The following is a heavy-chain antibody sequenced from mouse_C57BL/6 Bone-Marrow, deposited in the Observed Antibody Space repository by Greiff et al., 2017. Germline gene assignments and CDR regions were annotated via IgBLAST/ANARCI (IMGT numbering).Heavy chain of an antibody. V-gene: IGHV5-16*01. D-gene: IGHD2-5*01. CDR3: AREEDYSNYFDY. Sequence: EVQVVESEGGLVQPGSSMKLSCTASGFTFSDYYMAWVRQVPEKGLEWVANINYDGSSTYYLDSLKSRFIISRDNAKNILYLQMSSLKSEDTATYYCAREEDYSNYFDYWGQGTTLTVSS. CDR1: GFTFSDYY. J-gene: IGHJ2*01. CDR2: INYDGSST.